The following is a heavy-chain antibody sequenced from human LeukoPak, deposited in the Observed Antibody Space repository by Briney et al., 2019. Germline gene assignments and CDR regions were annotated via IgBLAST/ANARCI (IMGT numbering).Heavy chain of an antibody. CDR1: GGSISSYY. J-gene: IGHJ3*02. CDR2: IYYSGST. CDR3: ARVTMARVFDI. V-gene: IGHV4-59*01. Sequence: SETLSLTCTVSGGSISSYYWSWIRQPPGKGLEWIGYIYYSGSTNYNPSLKSRVTISVDTSKNQFSLKLSSVTAADTAVYYCARVTMARVFDIWGQGTMVTVSS. D-gene: IGHD3-10*01.